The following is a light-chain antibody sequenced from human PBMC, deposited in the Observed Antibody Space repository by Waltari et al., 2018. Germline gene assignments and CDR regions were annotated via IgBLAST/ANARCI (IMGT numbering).Light chain of an antibody. Sequence: EIVLTQSPGTLSLSPGERATLSCRASQSVSSNFLAWYQQKPGQAPRLLISSASSRATGIPDRFGGSGSGTDFTLSISRLEPEDFAVYYCQQFGGSPPYTFGQGTKLEI. CDR1: QSVSSNF. J-gene: IGKJ2*01. V-gene: IGKV3-20*01. CDR2: SAS. CDR3: QQFGGSPPYT.